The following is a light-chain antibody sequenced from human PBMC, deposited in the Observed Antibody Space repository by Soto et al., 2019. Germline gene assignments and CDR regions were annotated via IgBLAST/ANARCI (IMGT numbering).Light chain of an antibody. CDR2: GAS. J-gene: IGKJ1*01. Sequence: EIVLTQSPGTLSLSPGERATLSCRASQSVSSSYLAWYQQKPGQAPRLLIYGASTRATDISDRFSGSGSGTDFTLTISRLEHEDFAVYYCQQYGTALWTFGQGTKVDIK. CDR1: QSVSSSY. V-gene: IGKV3-20*01. CDR3: QQYGTALWT.